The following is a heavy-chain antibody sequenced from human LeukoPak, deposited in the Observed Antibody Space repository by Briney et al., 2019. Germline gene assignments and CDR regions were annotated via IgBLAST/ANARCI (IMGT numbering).Heavy chain of an antibody. CDR2: IYYSGST. CDR3: ARHEAAPYYFDY. J-gene: IGHJ4*02. Sequence: SETLSLTCTVSGGSISSSSYYWGWIRQPPGKGLEWIGSIYYSGSTYYNPSLKSRVTISADTSKNQFSLKLSSVTAADTAVYYCARHEAAPYYFDYWGQGTLVTVSS. D-gene: IGHD6-6*01. CDR1: GGSISSSSYY. V-gene: IGHV4-39*01.